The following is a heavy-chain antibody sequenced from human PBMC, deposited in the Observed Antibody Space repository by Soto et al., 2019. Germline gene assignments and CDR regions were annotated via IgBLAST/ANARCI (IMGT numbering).Heavy chain of an antibody. CDR1: GFTFSRYA. CDR2: ISSNGGST. CDR3: ARAVSMREFDY. J-gene: IGHJ4*02. V-gene: IGHV3-64*01. D-gene: IGHD3-22*01. Sequence: EVQLVESGGGLVQPGGSLRLSCAASGFTFSRYAMHWVRQAPGKGLEYVSAISSNGGSTYYANSVKGRFTISRDNSKNTLYLQMGSLRAEDMAVYYCARAVSMREFDYWGQGTLVTVSS.